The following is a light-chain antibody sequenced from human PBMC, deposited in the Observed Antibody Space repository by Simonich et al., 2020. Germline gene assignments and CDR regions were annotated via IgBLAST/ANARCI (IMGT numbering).Light chain of an antibody. V-gene: IGKV1-13*02. CDR1: QGIRSA. J-gene: IGKJ3*01. CDR3: QQFNSYPRT. Sequence: AIQLTQSPSSLSASVGDRVTITCRASQGIRSALAWYQQKPGKAPKLLIYDASSLESGVPSRFSGRGSGTDFTLTIISLQPEDFATYYCQQFNSYPRTFGPGTKVDIK. CDR2: DAS.